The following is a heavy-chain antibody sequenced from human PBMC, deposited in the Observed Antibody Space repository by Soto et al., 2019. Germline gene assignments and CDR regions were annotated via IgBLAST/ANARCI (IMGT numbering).Heavy chain of an antibody. D-gene: IGHD7-27*01. Sequence: LRLSCAASGFSFSISPMHWVRQAPGKGPEWVALISYDGTNKFYAGSVKGRFTISRDNSKSTLYLQVDSLRPEDAAVYYCARDPKTSGGQHWAFDYFDSWGQGTLVTVSS. J-gene: IGHJ4*02. CDR3: ARDPKTSGGQHWAFDYFDS. CDR2: ISYDGTNK. V-gene: IGHV3-30-3*01. CDR1: GFSFSISP.